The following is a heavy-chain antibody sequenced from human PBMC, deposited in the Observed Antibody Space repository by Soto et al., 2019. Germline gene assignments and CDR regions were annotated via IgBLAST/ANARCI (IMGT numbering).Heavy chain of an antibody. J-gene: IGHJ5*02. D-gene: IGHD4-17*01. CDR3: ARDRGAALNWFDP. CDR2: IYYSGST. CDR1: GGSISSYY. V-gene: IGHV4-59*01. Sequence: TSETLSLTCTVSGGSISSYYWSWIRQPPGKGLEWIGYIYYSGSTNYNPSLTSRVTISVDTSKNQFSLKLSSVTAADTAVYYCARDRGAALNWFDPWGQGTLVTVSS.